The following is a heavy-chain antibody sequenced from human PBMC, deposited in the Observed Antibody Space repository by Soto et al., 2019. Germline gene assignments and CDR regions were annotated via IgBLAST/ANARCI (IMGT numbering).Heavy chain of an antibody. Sequence: VGSLRLSCAASGFTFSSYAMHWVRQAPGKGLEWVAVISYDGSNKYYADSVKGRFTISRDNSKNTLYLQMNSLRAEDTAVYYCARGVGFLEWLDYWGQGTLVTVSS. V-gene: IGHV3-30-3*01. CDR1: GFTFSSYA. J-gene: IGHJ4*02. CDR3: ARGVGFLEWLDY. D-gene: IGHD3-3*01. CDR2: ISYDGSNK.